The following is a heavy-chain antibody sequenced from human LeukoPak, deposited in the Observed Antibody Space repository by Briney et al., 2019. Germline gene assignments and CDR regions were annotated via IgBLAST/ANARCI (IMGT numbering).Heavy chain of an antibody. J-gene: IGHJ5*02. D-gene: IGHD3-22*01. CDR3: AREAGGYDSSGYTRPRGWFDP. CDR1: GSSFTSYW. V-gene: IGHV5-10-1*01. CDR2: IDPSDSYT. Sequence: GESLKISCKGSGSSFTSYWISWVRQMPGKGLEWMGRIDPSDSYTNYSPSFQGHVTISADKSISTAYLQWSSLKASDTAMYYCAREAGGYDSSGYTRPRGWFDPWGQGTLVTVSS.